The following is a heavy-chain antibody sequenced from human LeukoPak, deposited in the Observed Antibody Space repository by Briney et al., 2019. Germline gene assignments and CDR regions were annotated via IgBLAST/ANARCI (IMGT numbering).Heavy chain of an antibody. Sequence: ASVKVSCKASGYTFTSYGISWVRQAPGQGLEWMGWIGAYNGNTNYAQKLQGRVTMTTDTSTSTAYMELRSLRSDDTAVYYCARRSSEQHLSWFDPWGQGTLVTVSS. D-gene: IGHD6-13*01. CDR1: GYTFTSYG. V-gene: IGHV1-18*01. CDR3: ARRSSEQHLSWFDP. J-gene: IGHJ5*02. CDR2: IGAYNGNT.